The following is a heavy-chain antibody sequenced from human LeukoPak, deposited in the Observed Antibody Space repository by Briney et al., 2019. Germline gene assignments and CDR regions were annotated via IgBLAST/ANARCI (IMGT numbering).Heavy chain of an antibody. CDR1: GGSFSSYA. V-gene: IGHV1-69*13. Sequence: ASVTVSCKASGGSFSSYAISWVRQAPGQGLEWMGGIIPIFGTANYAQKFQGRVTITADESTSTAYMELSSLRSEDTAVYYCARDSGSYFPDYWGQGTLVTVSS. CDR3: ARDSGSYFPDY. D-gene: IGHD1-26*01. J-gene: IGHJ4*02. CDR2: IIPIFGTA.